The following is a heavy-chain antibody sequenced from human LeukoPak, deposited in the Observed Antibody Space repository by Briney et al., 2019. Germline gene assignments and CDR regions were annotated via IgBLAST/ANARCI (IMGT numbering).Heavy chain of an antibody. Sequence: PLETLSLTCTVSRASISSGSYYWNWICHHPGRGLEWIGYIHHSGTTYYNSSLKSRVTISVDTSENEISLNLTSVTAADTAVYYCARRSYYRTDPFDFWGQGTLVTVSP. CDR2: IHHSGTT. J-gene: IGHJ4*02. CDR1: RASISSGSYY. CDR3: ARRSYYRTDPFDF. D-gene: IGHD4-11*01. V-gene: IGHV4-31*03.